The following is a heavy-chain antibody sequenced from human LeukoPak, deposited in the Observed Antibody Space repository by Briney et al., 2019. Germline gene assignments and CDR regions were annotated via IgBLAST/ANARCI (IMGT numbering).Heavy chain of an antibody. Sequence: ASVKVSCKASGYTFTGYYMHWVRQAPGQGLEWMGWINPNSGGTNYAQKFQGRVTMTRDTSISTAYMELSRLRSDDTAVYYCARDQRSYSTTYFFDYWGQGTLVTVSS. V-gene: IGHV1-2*02. CDR2: INPNSGGT. CDR1: GYTFTGYY. J-gene: IGHJ4*02. CDR3: ARDQRSYSTTYFFDY. D-gene: IGHD1-26*01.